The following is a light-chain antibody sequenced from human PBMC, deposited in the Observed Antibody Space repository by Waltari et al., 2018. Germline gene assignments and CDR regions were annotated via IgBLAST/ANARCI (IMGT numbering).Light chain of an antibody. CDR3: QHSYNTPRT. V-gene: IGKV1-39*01. J-gene: IGKJ1*01. Sequence: DIQMTQSPSSLSAFVGDRVTIACRASQSLSSYLNWYQQKPGKAPKLLIYGASTLQSGVPSRFSGSGSGTDFTLTISSLQPEDFATYYCQHSYNTPRTFGQGTRVEIK. CDR1: QSLSSY. CDR2: GAS.